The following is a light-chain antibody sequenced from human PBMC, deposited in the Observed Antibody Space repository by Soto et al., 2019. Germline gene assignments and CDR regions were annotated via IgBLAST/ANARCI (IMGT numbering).Light chain of an antibody. Sequence: EIVLTQSPGTLSLSPGDRATLSCRASHSINTSFLAWFQQKPGQAPRLLIYAASTRATGIPDRFSGSASGTDFTLTISRLEPEDFAVYYCQQYGSSPTFGQGTKGDIK. V-gene: IGKV3-20*01. CDR1: HSINTSF. J-gene: IGKJ1*01. CDR3: QQYGSSPT. CDR2: AAS.